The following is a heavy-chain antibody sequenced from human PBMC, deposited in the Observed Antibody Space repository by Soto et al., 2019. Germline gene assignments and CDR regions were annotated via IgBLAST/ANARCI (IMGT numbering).Heavy chain of an antibody. Sequence: QVQLVQSGAEVKKPGASVKVSCKASGYTFTSYDINWVRQATGQGLEWMGWMNPNSGNTGYAQKFQGRVTMTRNTSIGTAYMELSSLRSEDTAVYYCARDYSSGWYYYYGMDVWGQGTTVTVSS. CDR2: MNPNSGNT. CDR1: GYTFTSYD. CDR3: ARDYSSGWYYYYGMDV. J-gene: IGHJ6*02. D-gene: IGHD6-19*01. V-gene: IGHV1-8*01.